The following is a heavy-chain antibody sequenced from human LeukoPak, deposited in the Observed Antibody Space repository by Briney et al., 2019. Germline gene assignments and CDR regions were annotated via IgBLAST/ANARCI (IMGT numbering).Heavy chain of an antibody. CDR2: IKAKAHGGTT. Sequence: PGGSLRLSCAASGFTFINAWMAWVRQAPGKGLEWVGRIKAKAHGGTTDYAAPVKGRFTISRDDSKNTLYLQMNSLKTEDTAVYYCTTDGVGIEGATFDYWGQGTLVTVSS. CDR3: TTDGVGIEGATFDY. CDR1: GFTFINAW. V-gene: IGHV3-15*01. D-gene: IGHD1-26*01. J-gene: IGHJ4*02.